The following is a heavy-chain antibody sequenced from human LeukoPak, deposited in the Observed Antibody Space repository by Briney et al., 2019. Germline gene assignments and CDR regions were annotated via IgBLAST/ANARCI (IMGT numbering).Heavy chain of an antibody. Sequence: TGGSLRLSCAASGFTVSTDYMSWVRQAPGRGLEWVSVIFSDGTTHYADSVKGRFTISRDSSKNTVYLQMNSLRAEDTAVYYCARAYSSSWYGVYWGQGTLVTVSS. D-gene: IGHD6-13*01. CDR1: GFTVSTDY. V-gene: IGHV3-53*01. CDR3: ARAYSSSWYGVY. CDR2: IFSDGTT. J-gene: IGHJ4*02.